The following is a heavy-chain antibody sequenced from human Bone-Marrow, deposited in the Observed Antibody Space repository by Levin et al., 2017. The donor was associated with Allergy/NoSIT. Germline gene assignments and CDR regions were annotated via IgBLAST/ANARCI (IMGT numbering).Heavy chain of an antibody. V-gene: IGHV3-23*01. D-gene: IGHD5-18*01. Sequence: RAGGSLRLSCAASGFTFSSYAMSWVRQAPGKGLEWVSTISGSGGSTYYGDSVEGRFTISRDNSKNTLYLQMNSLRAEDTAVYYCAKSRGYSYGDPFDSWGQGTLVTVSS. CDR1: GFTFSSYA. J-gene: IGHJ4*02. CDR2: ISGSGGST. CDR3: AKSRGYSYGDPFDS.